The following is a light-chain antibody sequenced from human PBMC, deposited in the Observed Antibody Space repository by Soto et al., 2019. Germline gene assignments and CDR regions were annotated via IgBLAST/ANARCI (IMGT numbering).Light chain of an antibody. CDR2: AAS. J-gene: IGKJ3*01. CDR1: QGISSY. V-gene: IGKV1-9*01. Sequence: DIQLTQSPSFLSASVGDRVTITCRASQGISSYLAWYQQKPGKAPNLLIYAASTLQSGVPSRFSGSGSGTEFTLTISSLQHEDFATYYCQQLHSYPLTFGPGTKVDIK. CDR3: QQLHSYPLT.